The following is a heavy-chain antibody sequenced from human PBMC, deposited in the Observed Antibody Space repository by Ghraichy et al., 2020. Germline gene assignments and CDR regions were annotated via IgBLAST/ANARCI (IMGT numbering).Heavy chain of an antibody. D-gene: IGHD2-15*01. J-gene: IGHJ4*02. V-gene: IGHV4-34*01. Sequence: SETLSLTCAVYGGSFSGYYWSWIRQPPGKGLEWIGEINHSGSTNYNPSLKSRVTISVDTSKNQFSLKLSSVTAADTAVYYCARAPQGGHLDYWGQGTLVTVSS. CDR3: ARAPQGGHLDY. CDR1: GGSFSGYY. CDR2: INHSGST.